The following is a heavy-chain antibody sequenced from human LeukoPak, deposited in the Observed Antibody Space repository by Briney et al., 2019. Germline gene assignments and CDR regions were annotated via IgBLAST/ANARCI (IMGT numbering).Heavy chain of an antibody. D-gene: IGHD1-26*01. V-gene: IGHV3-49*04. Sequence: GRSLRLSCTASGFSFGDYGMSWVRQAPGKGLEWIGFIRSKAYGGTSEYAAPVKGRFTISRDDSKNTLYLQMNSLKTEDTAVYYCTRIIKSGSFDYWGQGTLVTVSS. J-gene: IGHJ4*02. CDR3: TRIIKSGSFDY. CDR1: GFSFGDYG. CDR2: IRSKAYGGTS.